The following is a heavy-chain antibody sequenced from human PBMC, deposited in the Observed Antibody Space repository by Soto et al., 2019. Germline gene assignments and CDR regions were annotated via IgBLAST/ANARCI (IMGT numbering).Heavy chain of an antibody. CDR2: ISGSGGST. V-gene: IGHV3-23*01. J-gene: IGHJ5*02. CDR1: GFTFSSYA. CDR3: AKVPFIAASGNNWFDP. D-gene: IGHD6-13*01. Sequence: HPGGSLRLSCAASGFTFSSYAMNWVRQAPGKGLEWVSAISGSGGSTYYADSVKGRFTISRDNSKNTLYLQMNSLRAEDTAVYYCAKVPFIAASGNNWFDPWGQGTLVTVSS.